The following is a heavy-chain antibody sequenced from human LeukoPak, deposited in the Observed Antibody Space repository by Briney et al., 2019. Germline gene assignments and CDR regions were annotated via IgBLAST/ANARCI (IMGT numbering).Heavy chain of an antibody. CDR2: ISAYNGST. CDR1: GYTFTSYG. CDR3: ARTGYSHMGDSAFDI. D-gene: IGHD5-18*01. V-gene: IGHV1-18*01. Sequence: GASVKVSCKASGYTFTSYGISWVRQAPGQGLEWMGWISAYNGSTNYAQKLQGRVTMTTDTSTSTAYMELRSLRSDDTAVYYCARTGYSHMGDSAFDIWGQGTMVTVSS. J-gene: IGHJ3*02.